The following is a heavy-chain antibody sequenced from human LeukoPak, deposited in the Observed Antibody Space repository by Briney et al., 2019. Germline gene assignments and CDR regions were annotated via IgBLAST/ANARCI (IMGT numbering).Heavy chain of an antibody. CDR3: ARHLSSITSCPHY. V-gene: IGHV5-51*01. CDR2: IYPGNSDI. J-gene: IGHJ4*02. D-gene: IGHD2-2*01. Sequence: GESLKISCKGSGYRFTTYWIAWVRQMPGKGLEWMGVIYPGNSDITYSPSFQGQVTISVDKSISTAHLQWSSLKASDTAIYYCARHLSSITSCPHYWGQGTLVTVSS. CDR1: GYRFTTYW.